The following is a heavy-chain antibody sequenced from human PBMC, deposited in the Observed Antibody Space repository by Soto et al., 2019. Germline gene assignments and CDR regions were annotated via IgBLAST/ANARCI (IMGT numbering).Heavy chain of an antibody. V-gene: IGHV3-23*01. CDR1: GFTFSSYA. D-gene: IGHD3-22*01. Sequence: EVQLLESGGGLVQPGGSLRLSCAASGFTFSSYAMSWVRQAPGKGLEWVSAISGSGGSTYYADSVKGRFTISRDNSKNTLYLQMNSLRAEDTAVYYCAKDLRPYYYDSSGYYISNPGASYLDYWGQGTLVTVSS. CDR3: AKDLRPYYYDSSGYYISNPGASYLDY. CDR2: ISGSGGST. J-gene: IGHJ4*02.